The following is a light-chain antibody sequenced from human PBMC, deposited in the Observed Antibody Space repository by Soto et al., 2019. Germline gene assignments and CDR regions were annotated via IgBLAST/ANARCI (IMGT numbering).Light chain of an antibody. CDR1: SSDVGGYNR. CDR3: SLSTSSSTYV. Sequence: QSALTQPPSVSGSPGQSVTISCTGTSSDVGGYNRVSWYQQPPGTAPKLMIDEVSNRPSGVPDRFSGSKSGNTSSLTISGLPAEDEADYYCSLSTSSSTYVFGTGTKVTVL. J-gene: IGLJ1*01. V-gene: IGLV2-18*01. CDR2: EVS.